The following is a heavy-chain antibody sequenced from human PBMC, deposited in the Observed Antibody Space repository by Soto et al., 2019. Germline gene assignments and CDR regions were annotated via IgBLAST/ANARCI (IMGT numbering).Heavy chain of an antibody. CDR1: GFTVSTKY. J-gene: IGHJ4*02. Sequence: PGGSLRLPCAASGFTVSTKYMSWVRQAPGKGLEWVSVIYSGGSTFYADSVRGRFTISRDNSKNTVNLQMNSLRAEDQAVYYCARDPWAADYWGQGTLVTVSS. V-gene: IGHV3-66*01. D-gene: IGHD3-16*01. CDR3: ARDPWAADY. CDR2: IYSGGST.